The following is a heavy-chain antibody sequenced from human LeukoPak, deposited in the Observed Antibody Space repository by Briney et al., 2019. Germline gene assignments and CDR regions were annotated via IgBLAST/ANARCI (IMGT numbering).Heavy chain of an antibody. CDR2: ISYDGSNK. J-gene: IGHJ4*02. Sequence: GGSLRLSCAASGFTFSSYGMHWVRQAPGKGLEWVAVISYDGSNKFYADSVKGRFTISRDNSKNTLYLQMNSLRAEDTAVYYCAKLTHTPYYFDYWGQGTLVTVSS. CDR1: GFTFSSYG. D-gene: IGHD2-21*01. V-gene: IGHV3-30*18. CDR3: AKLTHTPYYFDY.